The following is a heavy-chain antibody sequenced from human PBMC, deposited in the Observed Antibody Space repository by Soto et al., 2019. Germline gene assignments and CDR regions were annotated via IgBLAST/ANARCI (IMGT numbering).Heavy chain of an antibody. D-gene: IGHD3-9*01. CDR1: DDFISSYY. J-gene: IGHJ6*02. V-gene: IGHV4-4*07. Sequence: QVQLQESGPPLVKPSETLSLTCTVSDDFISSYYWNWIRQPAGKGLEWIGRVSTSGATNYNPSLESRVTMSVDTSKKQFSVKLTSLTAADTAVYFCARADYEILTGSYAMDVWGQGTTVTVSS. CDR3: ARADYEILTGSYAMDV. CDR2: VSTSGAT.